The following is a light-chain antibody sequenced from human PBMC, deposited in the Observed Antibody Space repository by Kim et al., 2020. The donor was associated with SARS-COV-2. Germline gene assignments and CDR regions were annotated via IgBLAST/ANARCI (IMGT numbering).Light chain of an antibody. V-gene: IGKV1-12*01. J-gene: IGKJ4*01. CDR2: GAS. CDR3: QQANSFPLT. CDR1: QGIGNW. Sequence: ASVGDRVTISCRASQGIGNWLAWYQQKPGKAPKLLIYGASILQSWVPSRFSGRGSGTDFTLTISSLQPEDFATYYCQQANSFPLTFGGGTKVDIK.